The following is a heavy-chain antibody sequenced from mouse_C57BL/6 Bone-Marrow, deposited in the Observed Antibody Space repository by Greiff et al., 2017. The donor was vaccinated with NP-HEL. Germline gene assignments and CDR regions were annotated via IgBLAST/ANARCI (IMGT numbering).Heavy chain of an antibody. D-gene: IGHD2-3*01. CDR3: AIHEEGDCYYVDWFAY. Sequence: QVQLKESGAELVKPGASVKLSCKASGYTFTEYTIHWVKQRSGQGLAWIGWFYPGSGSIKYNEKFKDKATLTADNSSSTVYMELSRLTSEDSAVYFCAIHEEGDCYYVDWFAYWGQGTLVTVSA. CDR2: FYPGSGSI. V-gene: IGHV1-62-2*01. J-gene: IGHJ3*01. CDR1: GYTFTEYT.